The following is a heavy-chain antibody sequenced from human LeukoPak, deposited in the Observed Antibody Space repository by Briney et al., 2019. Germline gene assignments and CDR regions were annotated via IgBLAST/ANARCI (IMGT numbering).Heavy chain of an antibody. CDR2: INPSGGST. CDR1: GCTFGSYA. Sequence: ASVKVSCKASGCTFGSYAISWVRQAPGQGLEWMGIINPSGGSTTYAQKLQGRVTMTRDTSTSTVYMELSSLRSEDTAVYYCARGVFAGRYYYGMDVWGQGTTVTVSS. J-gene: IGHJ6*02. D-gene: IGHD3-10*01. CDR3: ARGVFAGRYYYGMDV. V-gene: IGHV1-46*01.